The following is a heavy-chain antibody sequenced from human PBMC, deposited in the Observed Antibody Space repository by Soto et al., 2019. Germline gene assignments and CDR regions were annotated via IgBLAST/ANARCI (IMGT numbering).Heavy chain of an antibody. V-gene: IGHV3-30-3*01. CDR1: GFTFSSYA. Sequence: QVPLVESGGGVVQPGRSLRLSFAASGFTFSSYAMHWVRQAPGKGLEGVAGISYDGSNKYYADSVKGRFTISRDNSKNTLYLQMTRLRAEDTAVYYCARDVAAAFDYWGQGTLVTVSS. CDR2: ISYDGSNK. CDR3: ARDVAAAFDY. J-gene: IGHJ4*02. D-gene: IGHD2-2*01.